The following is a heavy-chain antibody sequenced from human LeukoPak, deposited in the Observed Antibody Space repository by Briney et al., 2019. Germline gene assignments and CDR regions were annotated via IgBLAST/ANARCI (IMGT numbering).Heavy chain of an antibody. Sequence: GGSLRLSCAASGFIFNNYGMHWVRQAPAKGLECVALISNDGSKKYYAGSAKGRFTISRDNSRNTVFLEMNSLRGDDTAVYFCARDWGRGDSKYLDFWGQGILVTVSS. D-gene: IGHD4-17*01. CDR1: GFIFNNYG. CDR2: ISNDGSKK. J-gene: IGHJ4*02. V-gene: IGHV3-30*03. CDR3: ARDWGRGDSKYLDF.